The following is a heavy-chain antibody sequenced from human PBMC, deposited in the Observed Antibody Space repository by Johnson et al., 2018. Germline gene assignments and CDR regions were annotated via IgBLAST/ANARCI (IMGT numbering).Heavy chain of an antibody. Sequence: VQLVESGAEVKKPGASXRVSCQASGYTFTSHDINWVRQATGQGLEWMGWMNSDSGNSGSAQQFQGRITMTRSTSTSTAYMELSSLTSEDTAVYFCARRQAAWFLDLWGQGTLVTVSS. CDR2: MNSDSGNS. CDR3: ARRQAAWFLDL. CDR1: GYTFTSHD. D-gene: IGHD6-25*01. V-gene: IGHV1-8*01. J-gene: IGHJ4*02.